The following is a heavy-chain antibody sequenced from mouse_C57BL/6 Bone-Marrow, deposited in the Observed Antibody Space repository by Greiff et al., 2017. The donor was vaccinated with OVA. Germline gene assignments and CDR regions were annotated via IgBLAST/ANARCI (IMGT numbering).Heavy chain of an antibody. CDR1: GFSLTSYG. D-gene: IGHD4-1*01. V-gene: IGHV2-2*01. CDR3: ARKLGLDY. J-gene: IGHJ2*01. CDR2: IWSGGST. Sequence: QVQLKQSGPGLVQPSQSLSITCTVSGFSLTSYGVHWVRQSPGKGLEWLGVIWSGGSTAYNAAFISRLSISKDNSKSQVFFTMNSLQADDTAIYYCARKLGLDYWGQGTTLTVSS.